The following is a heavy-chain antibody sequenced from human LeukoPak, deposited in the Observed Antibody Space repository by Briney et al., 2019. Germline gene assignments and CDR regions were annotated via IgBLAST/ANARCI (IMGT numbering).Heavy chain of an antibody. CDR3: ARGWLQSGFDY. Sequence: PSQSLSLTCAISGDSVSSNSGGWNWIRQSPSRGLEGLGRTYYNSKWYNDYAVSVKSRMTINPDTSKNQFSLQLNSVTPEDTAVYYCARGWLQSGFDYWGQGTLVTVSS. D-gene: IGHD5-24*01. CDR1: GDSVSSNSGG. J-gene: IGHJ4*02. V-gene: IGHV6-1*01. CDR2: TYYNSKWYN.